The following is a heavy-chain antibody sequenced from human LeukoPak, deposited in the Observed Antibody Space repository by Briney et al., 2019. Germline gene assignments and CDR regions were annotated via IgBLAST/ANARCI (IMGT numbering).Heavy chain of an antibody. CDR2: IYYTGCT. Sequence: SETLSLTCTVSGGSISSHYWSWIRQPPGKGLEWIGYIYYTGCTNYNSSLKSRVTISVDTSKNQFSLKLSSVTTADTAIYYCARGATSVTTWFDPWGQGTLVTVSS. CDR1: GGSISSHY. D-gene: IGHD4-17*01. J-gene: IGHJ5*02. V-gene: IGHV4-59*11. CDR3: ARGATSVTTWFDP.